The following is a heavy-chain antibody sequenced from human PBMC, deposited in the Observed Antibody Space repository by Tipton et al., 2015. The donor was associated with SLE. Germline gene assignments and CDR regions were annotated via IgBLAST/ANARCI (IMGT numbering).Heavy chain of an antibody. Sequence: GSLRLSCAASGFTFSSYWMSWVRQAPGKGLEWVANIKQDGSEKYYVDSVKGRFTISRDNAKNSLYLQMNSLRAEDTAVYYCAKRSIVVVVAATPGGMDVWGQGTTVTVSS. CDR3: AKRSIVVVVAATPGGMDV. CDR2: IKQDGSEK. J-gene: IGHJ6*02. CDR1: GFTFSSYW. V-gene: IGHV3-7*01. D-gene: IGHD2-15*01.